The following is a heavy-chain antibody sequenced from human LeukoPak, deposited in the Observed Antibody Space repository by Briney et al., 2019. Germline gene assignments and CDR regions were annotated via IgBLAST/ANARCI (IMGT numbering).Heavy chain of an antibody. CDR2: IRYDGSNK. Sequence: QPGGSLRLSCAASGFTFSSYGMHWVRQAPGKGLEWVAFIRYDGSNKYYADSVKGRFTISRDNSKNTLYLQMNSLRAEDTAVYYCAKDRDDILTGCFDYWGQGTLVTVSS. V-gene: IGHV3-30*02. J-gene: IGHJ4*02. CDR1: GFTFSSYG. D-gene: IGHD3-9*01. CDR3: AKDRDDILTGCFDY.